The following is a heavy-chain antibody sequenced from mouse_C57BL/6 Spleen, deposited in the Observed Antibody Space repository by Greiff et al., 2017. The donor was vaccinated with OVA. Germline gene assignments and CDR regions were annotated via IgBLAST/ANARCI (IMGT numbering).Heavy chain of an antibody. CDR3: ARMGGNYFTLYYYAMDY. CDR2: ISSGSSTI. Sequence: EVKLMESGGGLVKPGGSLKLSCAASGFTFSDYGMHWVRQAPEKGLEWVAYISSGSSTIYYADTVKGRFTISRDNAKNTLFLQMTSLRSEDTAMYYCARMGGNYFTLYYYAMDYWGQGTSVTVSS. CDR1: GFTFSDYG. V-gene: IGHV5-17*01. J-gene: IGHJ4*01. D-gene: IGHD2-1*01.